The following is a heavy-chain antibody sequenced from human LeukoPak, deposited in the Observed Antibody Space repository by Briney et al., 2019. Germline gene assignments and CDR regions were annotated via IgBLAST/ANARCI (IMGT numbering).Heavy chain of an antibody. D-gene: IGHD2-2*02. J-gene: IGHJ4*02. Sequence: SETLSLTCTVSGGSISSGSYYWSWIRQPAGKGLEWIGRIYTSGSTNYNPSLKSRVTISVDTSKNQFSLKLSSVTAADTAVYYCAGQDIVVVPAAIDYWGQGTLVTVSS. CDR3: AGQDIVVVPAAIDY. CDR2: IYTSGST. V-gene: IGHV4-61*02. CDR1: GGSISSGSYY.